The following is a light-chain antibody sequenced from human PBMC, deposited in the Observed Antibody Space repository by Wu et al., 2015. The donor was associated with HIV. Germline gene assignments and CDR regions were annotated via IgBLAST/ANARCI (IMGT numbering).Light chain of an antibody. CDR3: QQLSSYPLT. CDR1: QALVV. V-gene: IGKV1-9*01. Sequence: DXVTSLXASQALVVIYLVSAKTKGKPLRLLIYAASTLQSGVPLRFSGSGSGTEFTLTVTSLESDDFATYYCQQLSSYPLTFGPGTKVDIK. J-gene: IGKJ3*01. CDR2: AAS.